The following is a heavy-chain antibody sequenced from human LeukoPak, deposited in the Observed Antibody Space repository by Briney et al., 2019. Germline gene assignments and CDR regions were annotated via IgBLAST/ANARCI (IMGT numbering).Heavy chain of an antibody. D-gene: IGHD2-15*01. CDR3: AKGEYCSGGSCHYGAFDI. CDR1: GFTFTGYW. Sequence: TGGSLRLSCAASGFTFTGYWMSWVRQAPGKGLEWVANMKQDASEKYYVDSVKGRFTISRDNAKKSVYLQMNGLRVDDTAVYYCAKGEYCSGGSCHYGAFDIWGQGTMVTVSS. CDR2: MKQDASEK. J-gene: IGHJ3*02. V-gene: IGHV3-7*01.